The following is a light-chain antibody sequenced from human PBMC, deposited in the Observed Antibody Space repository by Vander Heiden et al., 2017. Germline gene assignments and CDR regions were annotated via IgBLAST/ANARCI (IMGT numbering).Light chain of an antibody. V-gene: IGKV1-27*01. Sequence: DIQMTQSPSSLSASVGDRVTITCRASQGISNYLAWYQQKPGKVPKLLIYAASTLQSAVPSRFGSSGSRAVFTLTSRRVQPEDVASYSYQKCSCVPRTFGQGTKVEIK. CDR1: QGISNY. CDR3: QKCSCVPRT. CDR2: AAS. J-gene: IGKJ1*01.